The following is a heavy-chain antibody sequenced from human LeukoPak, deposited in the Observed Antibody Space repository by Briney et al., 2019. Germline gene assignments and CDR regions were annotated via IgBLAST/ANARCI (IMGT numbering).Heavy chain of an antibody. J-gene: IGHJ3*02. Sequence: TSETLSLTCTVSAGSISSYYWSWIRQHPGKGLEWIGYIYYSGSTYYNPSLKSRVTISVDTSKNQFSLKLSSVTAADTAVYYCARESTVTTMWTAFDIWGQGTMVTVSS. CDR3: ARESTVTTMWTAFDI. V-gene: IGHV4-59*06. CDR2: IYYSGST. D-gene: IGHD4-17*01. CDR1: AGSISSYY.